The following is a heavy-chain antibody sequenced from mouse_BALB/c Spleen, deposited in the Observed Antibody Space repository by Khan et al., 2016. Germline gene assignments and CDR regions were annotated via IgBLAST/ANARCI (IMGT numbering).Heavy chain of an antibody. J-gene: IGHJ4*01. CDR3: NGYGYGDY. D-gene: IGHD2-2*01. Sequence: VRLQQSGAELVRSGASVKLSCTASGFNIKDYYMHWVKQRPEQGLEWIGWIDPENGDTEYAPKFQGKATMTADTSSNTAYLQLSSLTSEDTAVYYWNGYGYGDYGGQGTSVTVSS. CDR1: GFNIKDYY. V-gene: IGHV14-4*02. CDR2: IDPENGDT.